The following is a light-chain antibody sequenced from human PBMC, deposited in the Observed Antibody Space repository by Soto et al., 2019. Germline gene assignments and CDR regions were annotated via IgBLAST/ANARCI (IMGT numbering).Light chain of an antibody. CDR2: GAT. V-gene: IGKV3-15*01. J-gene: IGKJ3*01. CDR3: HQYDAFPRGT. Sequence: EIMMTQSPGTLSVSPGEGADLSCTASQSVNINLAWYQQKPGQPPRLLLYGATTRATGIPVRFRGSGSGTEFTLTISSLQSEDSAGYYCHQYDAFPRGTFGPGTKVEIK. CDR1: QSVNIN.